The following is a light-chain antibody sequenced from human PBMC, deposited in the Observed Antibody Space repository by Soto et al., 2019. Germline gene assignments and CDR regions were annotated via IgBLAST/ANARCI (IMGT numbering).Light chain of an antibody. Sequence: QSALTQPASVSGSPGQSITISCTGTSSDVGGYDYVSWYQHHPGKAPKLMIYDVSNRPSGVSNRFSGSKSGNTASLTISGLQAEDEADYYGSSYTSSSLYVFGTGTKVTVL. CDR3: SSYTSSSLYV. J-gene: IGLJ1*01. CDR2: DVS. CDR1: SSDVGGYDY. V-gene: IGLV2-14*03.